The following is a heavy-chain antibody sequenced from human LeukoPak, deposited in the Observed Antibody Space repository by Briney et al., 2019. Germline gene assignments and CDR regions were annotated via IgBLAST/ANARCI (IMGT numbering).Heavy chain of an antibody. CDR2: IYSGGST. CDR3: ARSGSSGLFDY. D-gene: IGHD3-22*01. J-gene: IGHJ4*02. CDR1: GFTVGSNY. Sequence: GGSLRLSCAASGFTVGSNYMSWVRQAPGKGLEWVSVIYSGGSTYYADSVKGRFTISRDNSKNTLYLQMNSLRAEDTAVYYCARSGSSGLFDYLGQGTLVTVSS. V-gene: IGHV3-53*01.